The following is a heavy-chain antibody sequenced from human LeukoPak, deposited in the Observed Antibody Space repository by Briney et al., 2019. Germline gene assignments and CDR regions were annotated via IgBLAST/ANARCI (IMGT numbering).Heavy chain of an antibody. J-gene: IGHJ4*02. D-gene: IGHD3-22*01. CDR2: IYYSGST. CDR3: ASKEYDYYDSSGYSYYFDY. CDR1: GGSISSSSYY. V-gene: IGHV4-39*01. Sequence: PSETLSPTCTVSGGSISSSSYYWGWIRQPPGKGLEWIGSIYYSGSTYYNPSLKSRVTISVDTSKNQFSLKLSSVTAADTAVYYCASKEYDYYDSSGYSYYFDYWGQGTLVTVSS.